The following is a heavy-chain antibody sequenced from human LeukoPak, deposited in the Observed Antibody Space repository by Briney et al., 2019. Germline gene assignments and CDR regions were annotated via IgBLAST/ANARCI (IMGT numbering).Heavy chain of an antibody. CDR2: ISAYNGNT. J-gene: IGHJ4*02. D-gene: IGHD3-10*01. Sequence: ASVKVSCKASGYTFTSYGISWVRQAPGQGLEWMGWISAYNGNTNYAQKLQGRVTMTTDTSTSTAYMELRSLRSDDTAVYYCARDPPITYYYGSGTNDYWGQGTLVTVSS. CDR1: GYTFTSYG. CDR3: ARDPPITYYYGSGTNDY. V-gene: IGHV1-18*01.